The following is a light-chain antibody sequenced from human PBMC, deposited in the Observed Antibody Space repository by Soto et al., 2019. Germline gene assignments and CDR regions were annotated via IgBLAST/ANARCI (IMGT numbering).Light chain of an antibody. CDR3: QQYGSSSIT. Sequence: EIVSTQSPGTLSLSPGERATLSCRASQSVGSIYLAWYQQRPGQAPRLLIYGASNRATGIPVRFSGSGSGTDFTLTISGLEPEDFAVYYCQQYGSSSITFGQGTRLEIK. J-gene: IGKJ5*01. V-gene: IGKV3-20*01. CDR1: QSVGSIY. CDR2: GAS.